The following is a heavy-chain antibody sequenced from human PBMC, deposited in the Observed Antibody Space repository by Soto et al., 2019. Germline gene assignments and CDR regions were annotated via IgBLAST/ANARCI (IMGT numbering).Heavy chain of an antibody. D-gene: IGHD5-12*01. CDR1: GYTFTGYY. Sequence: QVPLVQSGAEVKKPGASVKVSCKASGYTFTGYYMHWVRQAPGQGLEWMGWINPNSGGTNYAQKFQGWVTMTRDTSISTAYMELSRLRSDDTAVYYCARGGVATTSYYYYYGMDVWGQGTTVTVSS. J-gene: IGHJ6*02. CDR2: INPNSGGT. CDR3: ARGGVATTSYYYYYGMDV. V-gene: IGHV1-2*04.